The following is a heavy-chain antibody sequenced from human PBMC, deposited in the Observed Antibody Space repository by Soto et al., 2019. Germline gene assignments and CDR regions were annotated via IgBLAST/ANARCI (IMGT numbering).Heavy chain of an antibody. CDR2: INPNGGST. V-gene: IGHV1-46*01. Sequence: QVQLVQSGAEVKNPGASVTVSCRASGYTFTSYYIHWVRQAPGQGIEWMAIINPNGGSTNYAQRCQGRVTVTRDTSTSIVYMERSRLRSEDTAVYYCRRGLGSGEYWGQGTLVTVS. J-gene: IGHJ4*02. CDR3: RRGLGSGEY. CDR1: GYTFTSYY. D-gene: IGHD3-10*01.